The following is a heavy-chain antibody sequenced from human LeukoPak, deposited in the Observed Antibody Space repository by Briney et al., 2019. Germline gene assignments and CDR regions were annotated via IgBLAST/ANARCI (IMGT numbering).Heavy chain of an antibody. CDR1: GGTFSSYA. CDR2: IIPIFGTA. J-gene: IGHJ6*03. Sequence: SVKVSCKASGGTFSSYAISWVRQAPGQGLEWMGGIIPIFGTANYAQKFQGRVTMTRNTSISTAYMELSSLRSEDTAVYYCARRVVAATFYYYYYYMDVWGKGTTVTVSS. CDR3: ARRVVAATFYYYYYYMDV. V-gene: IGHV1-69*05. D-gene: IGHD2-15*01.